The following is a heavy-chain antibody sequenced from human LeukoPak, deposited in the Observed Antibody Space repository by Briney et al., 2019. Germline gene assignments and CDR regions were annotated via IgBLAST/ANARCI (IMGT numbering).Heavy chain of an antibody. CDR2: INPEKRDT. D-gene: IGHD5-12*01. Sequence: ASVKVSCKASGYTFTGYAIHWVRQAPGQGLEWMGWINPEKRDTGYAHKFQGRVTMTSDTPISTPYMALSSLRSDHTAVYYCAKKVRGPSHPLDFWGQGTLVTVSS. CDR1: GYTFTGYA. CDR3: AKKVRGPSHPLDF. V-gene: IGHV1-2*02. J-gene: IGHJ4*02.